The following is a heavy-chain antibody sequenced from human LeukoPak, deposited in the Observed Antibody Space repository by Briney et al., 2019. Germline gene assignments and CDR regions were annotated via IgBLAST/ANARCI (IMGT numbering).Heavy chain of an antibody. D-gene: IGHD3-22*01. J-gene: IGHJ4*02. Sequence: GESLKISCKGSRYSFTSHWIGWVRQMPGKGLEWMGIINPDDSDTGYSPSFQGQVTISADKSISTAYLQWSSLKASDTAMYYCARRVSGYSCYDYWGQGTLVTVSS. V-gene: IGHV5-51*01. CDR3: ARRVSGYSCYDY. CDR2: INPDDSDT. CDR1: RYSFTSHW.